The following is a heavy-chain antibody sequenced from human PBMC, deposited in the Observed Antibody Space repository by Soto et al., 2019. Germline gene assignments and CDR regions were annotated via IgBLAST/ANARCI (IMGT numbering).Heavy chain of an antibody. CDR1: GYSFPNTW. D-gene: IGHD6-19*01. CDR3: AKEAGSAYYGMDV. V-gene: IGHV5-51*01. Sequence: PGESLKISCKGSGYSFPNTWINWVRQMPGKGLEWMAIIYPGNSETRYSPSFQGQVTISADTSINTAYLQWSSLKASDTATYYCAKEAGSAYYGMDVWGQGTTVTVSS. CDR2: IYPGNSET. J-gene: IGHJ6*02.